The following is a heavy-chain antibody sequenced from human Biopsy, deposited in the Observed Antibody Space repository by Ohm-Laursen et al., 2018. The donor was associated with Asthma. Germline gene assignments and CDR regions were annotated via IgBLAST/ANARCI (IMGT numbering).Heavy chain of an antibody. CDR3: VRDGTDDAFDI. CDR1: GLSFSNFA. Sequence: SLRLSCTASGLSFSNFAIHWVRQAPGKGLEWVGVISKDASTQDYADSVKGRFTMARDNSKNTLDLQMNSLREEDTAVYYCVRDGTDDAFDIWGQGTVVSVSS. J-gene: IGHJ3*02. CDR2: ISKDASTQ. V-gene: IGHV3-30*01. D-gene: IGHD1-1*01.